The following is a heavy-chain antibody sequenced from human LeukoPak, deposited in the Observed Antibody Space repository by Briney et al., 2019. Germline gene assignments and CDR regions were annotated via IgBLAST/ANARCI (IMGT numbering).Heavy chain of an antibody. D-gene: IGHD3-22*01. CDR1: GGSISSYY. Sequence: SETLSLTCTVSGGSISSYYWSWIRQPPGKGLEWLGYIYYSGSTNYNPSLKSRVTMSLDTSKNQFSLKLSSVTAADTAVYYCARDGPYYYDSSGYYDAFDIWGQGTMVTVSS. J-gene: IGHJ3*02. CDR2: IYYSGST. CDR3: ARDGPYYYDSSGYYDAFDI. V-gene: IGHV4-59*12.